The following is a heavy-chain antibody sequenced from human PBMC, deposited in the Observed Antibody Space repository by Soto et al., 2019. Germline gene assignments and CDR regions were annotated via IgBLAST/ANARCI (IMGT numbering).Heavy chain of an antibody. V-gene: IGHV3-30*04. CDR1: GFSFRGYA. CDR3: ARAYCSPASCYHHGGPQYISFYGMDV. D-gene: IGHD2-2*01. J-gene: IGHJ6*02. CDR2: ISFDGRQK. Sequence: QVQLVESGGGVVQSGSSLRLSCAASGFSFRGYAFHWVRQVPGRGLEWVALISFDGRQKFYADSVKGRFTISRDDSRNPVFLQMNSLRPEDTAVYFCARAYCSPASCYHHGGPQYISFYGMDVWGQGTTVTVSS.